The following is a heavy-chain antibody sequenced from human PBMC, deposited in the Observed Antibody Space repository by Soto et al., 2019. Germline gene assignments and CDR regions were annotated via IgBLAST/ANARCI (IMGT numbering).Heavy chain of an antibody. D-gene: IGHD1-26*01. V-gene: IGHV4-34*01. CDR2: INHSGNT. CDR1: GKSLSCYY. J-gene: IGHJ4*02. Sequence: SETLSLTCAVYGKSLSCYYWSWIRQPPGKALEWIGEINHSGNTNYNPSLKSRVTISVDTSKNQLFLNLSSVTAADTAMYYCARHHVRGRTIAGAAEFWGQGTLVTVSS. CDR3: ARHHVRGRTIAGAAEF.